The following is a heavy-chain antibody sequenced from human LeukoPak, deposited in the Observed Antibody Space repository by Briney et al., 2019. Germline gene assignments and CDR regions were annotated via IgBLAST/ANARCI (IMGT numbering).Heavy chain of an antibody. V-gene: IGHV1-18*04. Sequence: ASVKVSCKASGYTFANYVISWARQAPGQGFEWMGWISSYNGDTNYAQKFQGRVTVTTDTSTNTVYMELRSLRSDDTAVYYCARVPCTRSCYYYYGMDVWGQGTTVTVYS. CDR2: ISSYNGDT. CDR1: GYTFANYV. D-gene: IGHD2-8*01. CDR3: ARVPCTRSCYYYYGMDV. J-gene: IGHJ6*02.